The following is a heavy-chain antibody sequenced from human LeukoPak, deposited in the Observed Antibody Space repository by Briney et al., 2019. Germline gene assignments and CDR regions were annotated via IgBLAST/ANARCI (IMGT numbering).Heavy chain of an antibody. J-gene: IGHJ4*02. CDR3: ARGFGRQWLVPDYFDY. CDR2: ISGSGGNT. CDR1: GFTFSTYA. V-gene: IGHV3-23*01. D-gene: IGHD6-19*01. Sequence: PGGSLRLSCAASGFTFSTYAMSWVRQAPGKGLEWVSAISGSGGNTYYADSVKGRFTISRDNSKNTLYLQMNSLRAGDTAVYYCARGFGRQWLVPDYFDYWGQGTLVTVSS.